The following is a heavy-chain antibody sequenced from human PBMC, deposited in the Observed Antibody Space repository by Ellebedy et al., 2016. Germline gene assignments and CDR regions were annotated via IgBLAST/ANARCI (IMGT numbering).Heavy chain of an antibody. CDR3: VRDLGTNHNHIFFDF. D-gene: IGHD1-1*01. Sequence: ASVKVSXXASGYTFTSFGISWVRQAPGQGLEWMGWISAYNGNIDYAQKFQGRVTMTTEISTSTAYMELRSLRSDDSAMYYCVRDLGTNHNHIFFDFWGQGSLVTVSS. V-gene: IGHV1-18*01. CDR1: GYTFTSFG. J-gene: IGHJ4*02. CDR2: ISAYNGNI.